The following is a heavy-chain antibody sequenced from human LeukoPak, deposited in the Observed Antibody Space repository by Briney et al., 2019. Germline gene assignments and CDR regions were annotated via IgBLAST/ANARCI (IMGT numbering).Heavy chain of an antibody. CDR3: ARKYCSGGTCYTGILEY. CDR2: IYSDGST. D-gene: IGHD2-15*01. CDR1: GFTVSSNH. J-gene: IGHJ4*02. V-gene: IGHV3-53*01. Sequence: PGGSLRLSCAASGFTVSSNHMSCVRQAPGKGLEWVSLIYSDGSTYYADSVKGRFTISRDNSKNTLYLQMNSLRAEDTAVYYCARKYCSGGTCYTGILEYWGQGTLVTVSS.